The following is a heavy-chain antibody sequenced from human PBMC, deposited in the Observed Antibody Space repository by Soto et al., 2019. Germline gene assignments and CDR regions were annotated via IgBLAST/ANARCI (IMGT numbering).Heavy chain of an antibody. V-gene: IGHV4-31*03. J-gene: IGHJ4*02. D-gene: IGHD1-26*01. Sequence: QVQLQESGPGLVKPSQTLSLTCTVSGGSINSSGYYWSWIRQHPGKGLEWIGYIYYSGSTYYNPSFKCRVTISVETSKNQFSLKLSSVTAADTAVYYCARCPSAYSVSSDYWGQGTLVTVSS. CDR3: ARCPSAYSVSSDY. CDR2: IYYSGST. CDR1: GGSINSSGYY.